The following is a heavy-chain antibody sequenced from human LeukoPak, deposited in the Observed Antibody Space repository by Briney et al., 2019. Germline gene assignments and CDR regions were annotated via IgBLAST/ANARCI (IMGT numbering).Heavy chain of an antibody. CDR1: GYTLTELS. CDR2: FDPEDGET. V-gene: IGHV1-24*01. CDR3: ATGTLSNYYDSSGYPNWFDP. Sequence: ASVKVSCKVSGYTLTELSMHWVRQAPGKGLEWMGGFDPEDGETIYAQKFQGRVTMTEDTSTDTAYMELSSLRSEDTAVYYCATGTLSNYYDSSGYPNWFDPWGQGTLVTVSS. J-gene: IGHJ5*02. D-gene: IGHD3-22*01.